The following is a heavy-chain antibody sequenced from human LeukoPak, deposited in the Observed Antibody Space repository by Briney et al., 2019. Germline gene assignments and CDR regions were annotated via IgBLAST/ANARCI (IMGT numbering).Heavy chain of an antibody. CDR3: ARVGDDCILDY. V-gene: IGHV4-59*01. Sequence: PSETLSLTCTVSGGSISSYYWSWIRQPPGKGLEWIGYIYYSGSTNYNPSLKSRVTISVDTSKNQFSLKLSSVTAADTAVYYCARVGDDCILDYWGQGTLVTVYS. CDR2: IYYSGST. CDR1: GGSISSYY. D-gene: IGHD2-21*02. J-gene: IGHJ4*02.